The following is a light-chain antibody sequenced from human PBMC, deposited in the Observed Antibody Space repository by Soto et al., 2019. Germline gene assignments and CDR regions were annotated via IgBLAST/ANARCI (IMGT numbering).Light chain of an antibody. CDR2: GAS. CDR1: QAISHY. J-gene: IGKJ4*01. V-gene: IGKV1-17*03. CDR3: LQHNTYPLS. Sequence: DIQMTQSPSAMSASVGDRVTITCRANQAISHYLAWFHQRPGKVPKRLIYGASTLESGVPSRFSGSGSGTDFTLTISSLQPEDFGTYYCLQHNTYPLSFGGGTKVE.